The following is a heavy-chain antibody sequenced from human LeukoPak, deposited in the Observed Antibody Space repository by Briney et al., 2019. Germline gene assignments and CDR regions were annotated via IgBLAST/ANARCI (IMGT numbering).Heavy chain of an antibody. CDR2: VSHSGIT. Sequence: SETLSLTCTVSGSSISSDYYWGWIRQPPGKGLEWLGSVSHSGITYYNSSLNSRVTISVDTSKNHFSLTVNSVTAADTAVYYCARLVIPWGQGILVTVSS. V-gene: IGHV4-38-2*02. D-gene: IGHD3-10*01. CDR1: GSSISSDYY. J-gene: IGHJ5*02. CDR3: ARLVIP.